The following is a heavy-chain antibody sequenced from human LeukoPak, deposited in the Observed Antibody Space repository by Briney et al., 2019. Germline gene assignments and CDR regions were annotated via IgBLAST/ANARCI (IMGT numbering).Heavy chain of an antibody. CDR2: INHSGST. Sequence: SETLSLTCAVYGGSFSGYYWSWIRQPPGKGLEWIGEINHSGSTNYNPSLKSRVTISVDTSKNQFSLKLSSVTAADTAVYYCARVKEYSSSIDAFDIWGQGTMVTVSS. J-gene: IGHJ3*02. V-gene: IGHV4-34*01. CDR1: GGSFSGYY. D-gene: IGHD6-6*01. CDR3: ARVKEYSSSIDAFDI.